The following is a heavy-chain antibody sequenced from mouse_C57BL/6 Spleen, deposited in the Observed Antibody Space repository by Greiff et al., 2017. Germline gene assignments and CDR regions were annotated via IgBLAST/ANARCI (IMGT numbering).Heavy chain of an antibody. D-gene: IGHD2-4*01. CDR3: ARAFAYDYGGRGYFDV. CDR2: IDPSDSYT. Sequence: QVQLQQPGAELVKPGASVKLSCKASGYTFTSYWMQWVKQRPGQGLEWSGEIDPSDSYTNYNQKFKGKATLTVDTSSSTAYMQLSNLTSEDSAVYYCARAFAYDYGGRGYFDVWGTGTTVTVSS. V-gene: IGHV1-50*01. CDR1: GYTFTSYW. J-gene: IGHJ1*03.